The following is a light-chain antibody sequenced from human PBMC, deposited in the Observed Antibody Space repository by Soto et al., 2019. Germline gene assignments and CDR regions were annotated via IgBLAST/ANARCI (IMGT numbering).Light chain of an antibody. J-gene: IGLJ1*01. V-gene: IGLV1-44*01. CDR1: SSKIGRNT. Sequence: QSVLTQPPSASGTPGQRVTISCSGSSSKIGRNTVNWYQQLPGTAPKLLIYSSNQRPSGVPDRFSGSKSGTSASLAISGLQSEDEADYYCAAWDDSLNGHVFGTGTKLTVL. CDR2: SSN. CDR3: AAWDDSLNGHV.